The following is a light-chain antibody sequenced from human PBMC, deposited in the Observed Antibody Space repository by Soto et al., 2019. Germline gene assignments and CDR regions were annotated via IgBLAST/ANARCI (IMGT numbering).Light chain of an antibody. Sequence: IQLTQSRSSLSSSLLYRFIIAFRASQAISSYLAWYQQKPGKAPKLLIYNVSTLQSGVPSRFSGSGSGTDFTLTISSLQPEDFATYYCQQSYITPVTFGQGTKVDIK. V-gene: IGKV1-9*01. CDR2: NVS. J-gene: IGKJ1*01. CDR3: QQSYITPVT. CDR1: QAISSY.